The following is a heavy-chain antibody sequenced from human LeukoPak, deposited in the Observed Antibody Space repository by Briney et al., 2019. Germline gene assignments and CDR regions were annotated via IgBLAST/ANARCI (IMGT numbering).Heavy chain of an antibody. Sequence: GGSLRLSCAAPGFTFDDYGMSWVRQAPGKGLEWVSGINWNGGSTGYADSVKGRFTISRDNAKNSLYLQMNSLRAEDTALYYCARTRSSYYDFWSGSPTEYYFDYWGQGTLVTVSS. CDR1: GFTFDDYG. CDR3: ARTRSSYYDFWSGSPTEYYFDY. D-gene: IGHD3-3*01. J-gene: IGHJ4*02. CDR2: INWNGGST. V-gene: IGHV3-20*04.